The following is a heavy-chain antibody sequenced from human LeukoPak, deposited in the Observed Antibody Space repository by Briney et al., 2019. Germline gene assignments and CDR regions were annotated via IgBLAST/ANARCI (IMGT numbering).Heavy chain of an antibody. J-gene: IGHJ4*02. CDR1: GFTFSGSA. D-gene: IGHD5-24*01. Sequence: PGGSLRLSCAASGFTFSGSAMHWVRQASGKGLEWVGRIRSKANSYATAYAASVKGRFTISRDDSKNTAYLQMNSLKTEDTAVYYCTRQTREMATMGTSWGQGTLVTVSS. CDR2: IRSKANSYAT. CDR3: TRQTREMATMGTS. V-gene: IGHV3-73*01.